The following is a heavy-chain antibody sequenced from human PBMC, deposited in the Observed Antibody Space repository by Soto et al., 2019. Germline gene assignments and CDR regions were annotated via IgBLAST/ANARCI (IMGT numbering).Heavy chain of an antibody. V-gene: IGHV1-69*13. CDR1: GGTFSSYA. D-gene: IGHD6-13*01. CDR3: ARDLSLVLGYYYSMDV. Sequence: ASVKVSCKASGGTFSSYAISWVRQAPGQGLEWMGGIIPIFGTANYAQKFQGRVTITADESTSTAYMELSSLRSEDTAVYYCARDLSLVLGYYYSMDVWAQGTTVTVSS. J-gene: IGHJ6*02. CDR2: IIPIFGTA.